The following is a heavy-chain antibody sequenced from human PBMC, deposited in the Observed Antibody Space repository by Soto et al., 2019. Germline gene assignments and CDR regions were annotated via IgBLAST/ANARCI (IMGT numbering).Heavy chain of an antibody. CDR3: ARHSVGYYGSGSNNWFDP. D-gene: IGHD3-10*01. CDR2: IYYTGST. Sequence: SETLSVTCTVSGGSISSYYWSWSRQPPGKELEWIGYIYYTGSTDYNPSLKSRVTISVDTSKNQFSLKLSSVTAADTAVYYCARHSVGYYGSGSNNWFDPWGQGTLVTVSS. J-gene: IGHJ5*02. CDR1: GGSISSYY. V-gene: IGHV4-59*08.